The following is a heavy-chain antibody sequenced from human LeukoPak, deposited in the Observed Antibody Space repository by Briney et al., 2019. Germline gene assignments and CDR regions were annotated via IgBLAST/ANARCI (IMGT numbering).Heavy chain of an antibody. CDR1: GFTVSTNY. CDR3: ASRTRGYSGYEVFDY. CDR2: IYRAGDT. D-gene: IGHD5-12*01. J-gene: IGHJ4*02. Sequence: GGSLRLSCAASGFTVSTNYMSWVRQAPGKGPEWISIIYRAGDTYYADSVKARFTISRDNSKNTLYLQTDRLRAEDTAVYYCASRTRGYSGYEVFDYWGQGTLATVSS. V-gene: IGHV3-66*01.